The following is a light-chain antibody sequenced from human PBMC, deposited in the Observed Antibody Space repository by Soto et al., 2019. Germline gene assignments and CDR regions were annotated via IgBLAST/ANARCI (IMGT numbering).Light chain of an antibody. CDR2: MAS. J-gene: IGKJ1*01. CDR1: RSINRR. Sequence: DIQLTQSPSTLSASAGDTVTITCRASRSINRRLAWYQQKPGKAPRLLIYMASSLENGVPSRFSGSGSGTEFTLTISSLQPDDFATYVCQQYVKYPVTFGQGTKVDI. V-gene: IGKV1-5*03. CDR3: QQYVKYPVT.